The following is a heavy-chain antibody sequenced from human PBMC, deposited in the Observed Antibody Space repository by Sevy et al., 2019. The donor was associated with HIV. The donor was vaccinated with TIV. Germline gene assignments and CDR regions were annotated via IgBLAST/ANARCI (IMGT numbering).Heavy chain of an antibody. CDR3: ASGVDTATSYYYYGMDV. J-gene: IGHJ6*02. CDR2: INPNSGGT. CDR1: GYTFTGYY. Sequence: ASVKVSCKASGYTFTGYYMHWVRQAPGQGLEWMGRINPNSGGTNYAQKFQGRVTMTRDTSISTAYMELSRLRSDDTAVYYCASGVDTATSYYYYGMDVSGQGTAVTVSS. D-gene: IGHD5-18*01. V-gene: IGHV1-2*06.